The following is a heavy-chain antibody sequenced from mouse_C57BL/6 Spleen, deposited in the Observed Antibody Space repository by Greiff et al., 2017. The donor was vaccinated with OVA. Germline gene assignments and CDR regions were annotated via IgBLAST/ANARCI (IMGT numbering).Heavy chain of an antibody. CDR1: GYAFSSSW. J-gene: IGHJ3*01. V-gene: IGHV1-82*01. CDR3: ANWDAAF. D-gene: IGHD4-1*01. Sequence: LQESGPELVKPGASVKISCKASGYAFSSSWMNWVKQRPGKGLEWIGRIYPGDGDTNYNGKFKGKATLTADKSSNTAYMQLSSLTSEDSAVYFCANWDAAFWGQGTLVTVSA. CDR2: IYPGDGDT.